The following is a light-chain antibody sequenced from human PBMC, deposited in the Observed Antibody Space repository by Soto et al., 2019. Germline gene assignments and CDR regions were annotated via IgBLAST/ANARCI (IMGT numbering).Light chain of an antibody. CDR2: GAS. V-gene: IGKV3-20*01. CDR1: QSVSSSY. CDR3: PQYCCLSPFS. Sequence: EIVLTQSPGTLSLSPGERATLSCRASQSVSSSYLAGYQQKPGQAPRLLIYGASSRATGIPDRFSGRGSGSDFNLSISRLETEYFEVYYCPQYCCLSPFSCGGETKVESK. J-gene: IGKJ4*01.